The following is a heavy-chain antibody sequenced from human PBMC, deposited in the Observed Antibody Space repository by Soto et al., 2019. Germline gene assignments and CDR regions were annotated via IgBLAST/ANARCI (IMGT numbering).Heavy chain of an antibody. Sequence: PGGALRLSWAASGFTVSSNYMSWGRQAPGKGLEWVSVIYSGGSTYYADSVKGRFTISRDNSKNTLYLQMNSLRAEDTAVYYCANPGYYDFYAFDIWGQGTMLTVSS. V-gene: IGHV3-66*01. CDR3: ANPGYYDFYAFDI. D-gene: IGHD3-3*01. J-gene: IGHJ3*02. CDR1: GFTVSSNY. CDR2: IYSGGST.